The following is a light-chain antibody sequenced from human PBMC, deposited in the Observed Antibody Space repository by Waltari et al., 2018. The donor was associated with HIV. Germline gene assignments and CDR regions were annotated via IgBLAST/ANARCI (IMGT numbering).Light chain of an antibody. J-gene: IGKJ2*01. Sequence: EIVMTQSPATLSVSPGERATLSCRARQSVSSNLAWYQQKPGQAPRLLIYGASTRATGIPARFSGSGSGTEFTLTISSLQSEDFAVYYCQQYYNWPGTFGQGTKLEIK. CDR3: QQYYNWPGT. CDR1: QSVSSN. CDR2: GAS. V-gene: IGKV3-15*01.